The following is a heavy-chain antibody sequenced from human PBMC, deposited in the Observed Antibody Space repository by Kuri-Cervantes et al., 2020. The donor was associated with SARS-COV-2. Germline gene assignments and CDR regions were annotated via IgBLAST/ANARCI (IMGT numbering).Heavy chain of an antibody. CDR3: ARAECSSTSCWAFDI. D-gene: IGHD2-2*01. Sequence: ASVKVSCKASGYTFTSYGISWVRQAPGQGLEWMGWISAYNGNTNYAQKLQGRVTMTTDTSTSTAYMELRSLRSDDTAVYYCARAECSSTSCWAFDIWGQGTMVTVSS. CDR1: GYTFTSYG. CDR2: ISAYNGNT. J-gene: IGHJ3*02. V-gene: IGHV1-18*01.